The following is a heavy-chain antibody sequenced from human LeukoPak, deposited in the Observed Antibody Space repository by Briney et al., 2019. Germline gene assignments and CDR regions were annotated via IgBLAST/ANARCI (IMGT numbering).Heavy chain of an antibody. V-gene: IGHV3-23*01. D-gene: IGHD2/OR15-2a*01. CDR1: GFTVSSNY. Sequence: QTGGSLGLSCAASGFTVSSNYMSWVRQAPGKGLEWVSSISGSTYTTYYADSVKGRFTISRDNSKNTLYLQMNSLRAEDTAVYYCAKDRSDNSTWYVGSHWGQGTLVTVSS. CDR2: ISGSTYTT. J-gene: IGHJ4*02. CDR3: AKDRSDNSTWYVGSH.